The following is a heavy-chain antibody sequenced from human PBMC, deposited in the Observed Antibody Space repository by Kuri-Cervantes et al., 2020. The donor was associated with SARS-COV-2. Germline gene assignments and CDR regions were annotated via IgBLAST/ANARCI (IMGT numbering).Heavy chain of an antibody. V-gene: IGHV3-74*01. J-gene: IGHJ6*02. D-gene: IGHD3-3*01. CDR2: INSDGSST. Sequence: GGSLRLSCSASGFTFSSYWMHWVRQAPGKGLVWVSRINSDGSSTSYADSVKSRFTISRDNAKNTLYLQMNSLRAEDTAVYYCARDRYDFWSGLGYYYYGMDVWGQGTTVTVSS. CDR1: GFTFSSYW. CDR3: ARDRYDFWSGLGYYYYGMDV.